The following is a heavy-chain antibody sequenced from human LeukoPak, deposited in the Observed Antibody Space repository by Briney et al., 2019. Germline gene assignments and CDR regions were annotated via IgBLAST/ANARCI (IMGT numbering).Heavy chain of an antibody. J-gene: IGHJ4*02. V-gene: IGHV3-7*03. CDR1: GFTFSSYW. CDR3: ATNTAATHEQDFFDS. Sequence: QPGGSLRLSCAASGFTFSSYWMTWVRQAPGKGLEWVANIKEDGGEGDYVDSVKGRFTVSRDNAKNSLYLQLTSLTAADTAVYYSATNTAATHEQDFFDSWHQGTLATVSS. D-gene: IGHD2-21*02. CDR2: IKEDGGEG.